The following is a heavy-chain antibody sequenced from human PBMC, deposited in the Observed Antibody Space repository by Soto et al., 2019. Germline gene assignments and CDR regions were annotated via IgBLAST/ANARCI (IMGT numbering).Heavy chain of an antibody. Sequence: GGSLRLSCAASGFTFSSYGMHWVRQAPGKGLEWVAVISYDGSNKYYADSVKGRFTISRDNSKNTLYLQMNSLRAEDTAVYYCAKDLEKGSSFPRGQLRRYWGQGTLVTVSS. CDR3: AKDLEKGSSFPRGQLRRY. J-gene: IGHJ4*02. CDR1: GFTFSSYG. V-gene: IGHV3-30*18. D-gene: IGHD6-13*01. CDR2: ISYDGSNK.